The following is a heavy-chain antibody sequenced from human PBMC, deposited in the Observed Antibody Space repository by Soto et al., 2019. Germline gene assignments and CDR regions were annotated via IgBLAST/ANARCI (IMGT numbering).Heavy chain of an antibody. D-gene: IGHD3-10*01. Sequence: EVPLVESGGGLVKPGGSLRLSCAASGFTFSSYSMNWVRQAPGKGLEWVSSISSGSSYIYYADSVKGRFTISRDNANNSLYLQMNSLRAEDTAVYYCAGSSGGSGKLWNYYGMDVWGQGTTVTVSS. J-gene: IGHJ6*02. CDR1: GFTFSSYS. CDR3: AGSSGGSGKLWNYYGMDV. CDR2: ISSGSSYI. V-gene: IGHV3-21*06.